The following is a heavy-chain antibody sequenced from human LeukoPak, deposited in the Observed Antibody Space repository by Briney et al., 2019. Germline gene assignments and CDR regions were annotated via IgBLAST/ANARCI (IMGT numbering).Heavy chain of an antibody. V-gene: IGHV3-21*01. Sequence: GGSLRLSCAASGFTFSTSTMNWARQAPGKGLEWVSSISSSNDYIYYADSVKGRFTISRDNAKNSLYLQMNSLRAEDTAMYYCVRIPNSAGFPNWFDPWGQGTLVTVSS. CDR2: ISSSNDYI. D-gene: IGHD6-19*01. CDR1: GFTFSTST. CDR3: VRIPNSAGFPNWFDP. J-gene: IGHJ5*02.